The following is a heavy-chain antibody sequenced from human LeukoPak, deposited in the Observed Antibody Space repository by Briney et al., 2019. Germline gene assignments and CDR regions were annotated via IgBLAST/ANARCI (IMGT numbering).Heavy chain of an antibody. J-gene: IGHJ4*02. V-gene: IGHV3-23*01. CDR3: APGGPGYYFDY. CDR2: IRGGGSST. Sequence: GGSLRLSCAASGFIFSSYVMSWVRQAPGKGLEWVSAIRGGGSSTYYADSVKGRFTISRDNSKNTLYLQMNSLRAEDTAVYYCAPGGPGYYFDYWGQGTLVTVSS. CDR1: GFIFSSYV.